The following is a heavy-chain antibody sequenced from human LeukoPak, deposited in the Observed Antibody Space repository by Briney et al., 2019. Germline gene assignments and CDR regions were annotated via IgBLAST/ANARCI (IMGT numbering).Heavy chain of an antibody. J-gene: IGHJ4*02. CDR3: ANCRRLGKSISLSY. CDR1: GFTFDTSG. CDR2: IRFDGSRQ. Sequence: GGSLRLSCAASGFTFDTSGMHWVRQGPGKGLEWVAFIRFDGSRQYYADSVRGRFIISRDQGKNTLYLQMHSLGIDDTAVYHCANCRRLGKSISLSYWGQGTLVTVSS. V-gene: IGHV3-30*02. D-gene: IGHD7-27*01.